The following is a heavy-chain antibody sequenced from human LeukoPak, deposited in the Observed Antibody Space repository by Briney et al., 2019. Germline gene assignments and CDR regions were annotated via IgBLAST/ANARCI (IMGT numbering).Heavy chain of an antibody. Sequence: GGSLRLSCSASGFTVSSNYMSWVRQAPGKGLDWVSVIYSGGSTYYADSVKGRFTISRDNSKNTLSLHMNSLRAEDTAVYYCARDPRGSDFWSGYFMDVWGKGTTVTVSS. D-gene: IGHD3-3*01. CDR2: IYSGGST. V-gene: IGHV3-66*02. CDR3: ARDPRGSDFWSGYFMDV. CDR1: GFTVSSNY. J-gene: IGHJ6*03.